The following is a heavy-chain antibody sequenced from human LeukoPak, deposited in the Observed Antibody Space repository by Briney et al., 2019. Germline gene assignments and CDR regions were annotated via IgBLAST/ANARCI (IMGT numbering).Heavy chain of an antibody. V-gene: IGHV1-2*02. CDR2: IDPDSGAT. J-gene: IGHJ4*02. D-gene: IGHD2/OR15-2a*01. Sequence: ASVKVSCKASGYTFTGNFMHWVRQAPGQGLEWIGWIDPDSGATDYAQRFQGRVTLTSDTSVSTAYMELSRLKSDDTAMYFCAREIRFYESWGQGTLVTVSS. CDR1: GYTFTGNF. CDR3: AREIRFYES.